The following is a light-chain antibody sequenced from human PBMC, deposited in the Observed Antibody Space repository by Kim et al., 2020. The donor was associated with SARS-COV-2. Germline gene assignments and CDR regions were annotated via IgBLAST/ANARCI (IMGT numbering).Light chain of an antibody. CDR2: GKN. CDR1: ALRSYY. Sequence: LGQTVRITSQGDALRSYYASCYQQKPGQAPVLVIYGKNNRPSGIPDRFSGSSSGNTASLTITGAQAEDEADYYCNSRDSSGNHLVFGGGTQLTVL. CDR3: NSRDSSGNHLV. V-gene: IGLV3-19*01. J-gene: IGLJ2*01.